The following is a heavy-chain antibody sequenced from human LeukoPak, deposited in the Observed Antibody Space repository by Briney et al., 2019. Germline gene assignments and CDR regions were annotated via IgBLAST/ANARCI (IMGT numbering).Heavy chain of an antibody. D-gene: IGHD5-18*01. J-gene: IGHJ4*02. CDR1: GFTFSNYA. Sequence: GGSLRLSCAASGFTFSNYALSWVRQAPGKGLEWGSDISGSGGSTYYADSVKGRFTISRDNSKNTMYLQMNSLRAEDTAVYYCAKRIQSALAMGYWGQGTLVTVSS. V-gene: IGHV3-23*01. CDR2: ISGSGGST. CDR3: AKRIQSALAMGY.